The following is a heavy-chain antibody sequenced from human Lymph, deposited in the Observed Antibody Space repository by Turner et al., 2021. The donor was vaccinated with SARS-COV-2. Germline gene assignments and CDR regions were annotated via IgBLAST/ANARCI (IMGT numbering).Heavy chain of an antibody. CDR1: GFTFSTYT. CDR3: ARVLGLRGMFDY. D-gene: IGHD5-18*01. V-gene: IGHV3-30-3*01. Sequence: QLQLVDSGGGVVQPGRSLRLSCAASGFTFSTYTMHWVRQAPGKGLEWVALISYDGSNKYYADSVKGRFTISRENSKNTLYLQMNSLRAEDTAIYYCARVLGLRGMFDYWGQGTLVTVSS. J-gene: IGHJ4*02. CDR2: ISYDGSNK.